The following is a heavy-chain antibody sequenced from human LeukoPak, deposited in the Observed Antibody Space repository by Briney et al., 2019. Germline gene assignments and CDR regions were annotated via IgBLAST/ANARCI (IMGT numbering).Heavy chain of an antibody. Sequence: PGGSLRLSCAASGFTFSNYNMDWVRQAPGKGLEWVSYITNSSTIYYADSVKGRFTISRDNAKNSLYLQMNSLGAEDTAVYYCARELEDANDAFDLWGQGTMVTVSS. D-gene: IGHD1-1*01. CDR2: ITNSSTI. J-gene: IGHJ3*01. CDR3: ARELEDANDAFDL. CDR1: GFTFSNYN. V-gene: IGHV3-48*01.